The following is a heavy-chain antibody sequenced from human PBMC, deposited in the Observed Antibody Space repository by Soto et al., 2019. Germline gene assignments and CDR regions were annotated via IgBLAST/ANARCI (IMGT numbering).Heavy chain of an antibody. Sequence: GASVKVSCKASGGTFSSYAISWVRQAPGQGLEWMGGIIPIFGTANYAQKFQGRVTITADESTSTAYMELSSLRSEDTAVYYCASSNWNDFYYGMDVWGQGTTVTVSS. CDR1: GGTFSSYA. J-gene: IGHJ6*02. D-gene: IGHD1-20*01. V-gene: IGHV1-69*13. CDR3: ASSNWNDFYYGMDV. CDR2: IIPIFGTA.